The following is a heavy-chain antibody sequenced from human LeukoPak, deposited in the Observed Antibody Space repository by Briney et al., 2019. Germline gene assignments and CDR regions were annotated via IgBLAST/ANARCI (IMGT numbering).Heavy chain of an antibody. CDR1: GGSVSSGSYY. D-gene: IGHD3-22*01. Sequence: SETLSLTCTVSGGSVSSGSYYWSRIRQPPGKGLEWIGYIYYSGSTNYNPSLKSRVTISVDTSKNQFSLKLSSVTAADTAVYYCAREDSYDLGIIDYWGQGTLVAVSS. J-gene: IGHJ4*02. CDR2: IYYSGST. V-gene: IGHV4-61*01. CDR3: AREDSYDLGIIDY.